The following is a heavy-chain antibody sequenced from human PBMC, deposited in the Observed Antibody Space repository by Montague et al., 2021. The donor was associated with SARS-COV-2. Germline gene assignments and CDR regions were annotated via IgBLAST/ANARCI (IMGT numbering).Heavy chain of an antibody. J-gene: IGHJ4*02. CDR3: AKGRYSAYVLDY. CDR1: GFTFNSYS. Sequence: SLRLSCAASGFTFNSYSMSWVRQSPGKGLEWVSVIYSGDRGTYYADAVKGRSTISRDNSKNTLYLQMHSLRAEDTAKYYCAKGRYSAYVLDYWGQGTQVTVSS. CDR2: IYSGDRGT. V-gene: IGHV3-23*03. D-gene: IGHD5-18*01.